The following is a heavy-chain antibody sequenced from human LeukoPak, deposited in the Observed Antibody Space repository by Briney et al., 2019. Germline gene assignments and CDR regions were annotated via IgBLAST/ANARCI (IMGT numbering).Heavy chain of an antibody. CDR2: IYYSGTT. CDR1: GGSISSSPYY. J-gene: IGHJ6*03. V-gene: IGHV4-39*07. CDR3: AGGEGIPVTFYNYYYYMDV. D-gene: IGHD1-26*01. Sequence: PSETLSLTCTVSGGSISSSPYYWGWIRQPPGKGLEWIGSIYYSGTTHYNPSLRSRLTISVDTSKRQFSLKLSSVTAADTALYYCAGGEGIPVTFYNYYYYMDVWGKGTTVTISS.